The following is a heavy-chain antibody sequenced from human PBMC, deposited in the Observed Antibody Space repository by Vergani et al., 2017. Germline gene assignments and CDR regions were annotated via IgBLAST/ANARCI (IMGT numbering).Heavy chain of an antibody. CDR2: ISWDGGTT. V-gene: IGHV3-43*01. CDR1: GFTFDDYT. CDR3: AKDISIRGYNSGDY. Sequence: EVQLVESGGVVVQPGGSLRVSCAASGFTFDDYTMHWVRQAPGKGLQWVSLISWDGGTTYYADSVKGRFTISRDNSKNSLYLQMNSLRTEDTAFYYCAKDISIRGYNSGDYWGQGTLVTVSP. J-gene: IGHJ4*02. D-gene: IGHD6-19*01.